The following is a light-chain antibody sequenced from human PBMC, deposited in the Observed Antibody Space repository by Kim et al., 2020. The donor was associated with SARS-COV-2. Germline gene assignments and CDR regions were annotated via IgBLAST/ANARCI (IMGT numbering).Light chain of an antibody. Sequence: GQRVTISCTGGSSNIGAGYDVHWYQQLPGTAPQLLIYGNRIRPSGVPDRFSGSKSGTTASLAITGLQAEDEADYYCQSYDSSLSGVFGTGTKVTVL. V-gene: IGLV1-40*01. CDR3: QSYDSSLSGV. J-gene: IGLJ1*01. CDR1: SSNIGAGYD. CDR2: GNR.